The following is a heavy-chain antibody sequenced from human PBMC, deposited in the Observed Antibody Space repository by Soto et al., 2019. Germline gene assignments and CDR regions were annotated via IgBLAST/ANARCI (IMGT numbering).Heavy chain of an antibody. CDR1: GFTVSNNY. Sequence: EVQLVESGGGLVQPGGSLRLSCAASGFTVSNNYINWVCQAPGKGLEWVSIIYSGGSTYYADSVKDRFTISRDNSKNTLYLQMTSLRAEDTAVYYCVRSRFVALGVTLVDYWGQGTLVTVSS. CDR2: IYSGGST. CDR3: VRSRFVALGVTLVDY. J-gene: IGHJ4*02. V-gene: IGHV3-66*01. D-gene: IGHD3-16*01.